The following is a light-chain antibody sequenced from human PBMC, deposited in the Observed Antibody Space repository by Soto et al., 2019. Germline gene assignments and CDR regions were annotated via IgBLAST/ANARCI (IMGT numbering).Light chain of an antibody. V-gene: IGLV1-44*01. Sequence: QSVLTQPPSASGTPGQRVTISCSGSNFNIGRNGVTWYQQLPGTAPKLLIYDNNQWPSGVPDRFSGSKSGTSASLAISGLQSADEDDYHCAVLDDNLNAWVFGGGTKLTV. CDR1: NFNIGRNG. CDR3: AVLDDNLNAWV. CDR2: DNN. J-gene: IGLJ3*02.